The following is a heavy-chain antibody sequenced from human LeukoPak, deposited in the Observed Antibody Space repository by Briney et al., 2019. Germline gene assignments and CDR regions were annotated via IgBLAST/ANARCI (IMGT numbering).Heavy chain of an antibody. CDR2: ITSSGTYI. V-gene: IGHV3-21*01. Sequence: GGSLRLSCAASGFTFNNYNMNWVRQAPGKALEWVSSITSSGTYIFYADSVKGRFTISRDNAKNSLYLQMNSLGPEDTAVYYCARDPYSGNYGNYYYYYMDVWGKGTTVTVSS. CDR1: GFTFNNYN. D-gene: IGHD1-26*01. CDR3: ARDPYSGNYGNYYYYYMDV. J-gene: IGHJ6*03.